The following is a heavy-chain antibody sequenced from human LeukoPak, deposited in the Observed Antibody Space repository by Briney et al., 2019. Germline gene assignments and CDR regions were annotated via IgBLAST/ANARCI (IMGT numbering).Heavy chain of an antibody. D-gene: IGHD6-13*01. CDR3: ARDRRGYSSSIGSPWIDY. J-gene: IGHJ4*02. CDR1: GFTFSDYY. V-gene: IGHV3-11*04. CDR2: ISSSGSTI. Sequence: PGGSLRLSCAASGFTFSDYYMSWIRQAPGKGLEWVSYISSSGSTIYYADSVKGRFTISRDNAKNSLYLQMNSLRAEDTAVYYCARDRRGYSSSIGSPWIDYWGQGTLVTVSS.